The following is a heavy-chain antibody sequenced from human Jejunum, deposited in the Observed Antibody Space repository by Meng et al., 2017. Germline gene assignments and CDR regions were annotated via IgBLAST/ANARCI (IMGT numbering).Heavy chain of an antibody. Sequence: EIQLVEAGGHLVQPGGSLRPSCLVSGFTFSSYAMHWDRQAPGKGLEYVSAISDDGKSTYYVNSVKGRFTISRDNSKNTLYLQMGSLRAEDMALYYCARGIVPTRSLDNWGQGTLVTVSS. CDR3: ARGIVPTRSLDN. J-gene: IGHJ4*02. D-gene: IGHD2/OR15-2a*01. CDR1: GFTFSSYA. CDR2: ISDDGKST. V-gene: IGHV3-64*01.